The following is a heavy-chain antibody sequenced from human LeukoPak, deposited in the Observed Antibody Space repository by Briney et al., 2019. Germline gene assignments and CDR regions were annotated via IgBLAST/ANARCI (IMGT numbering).Heavy chain of an antibody. CDR3: AKRILELGFDY. CDR2: ISGSGSSA. J-gene: IGHJ4*02. D-gene: IGHD1-1*01. Sequence: GGSLRLSCAASGFIFSTYAMSWVRQAPGKGLEWVSAISGSGSSAYYADSVKGRFTISRDNSKNSLYLQMNSLRAEDTAVYYCAKRILELGFDYWGQGTLVTVSS. CDR1: GFIFSTYA. V-gene: IGHV3-23*01.